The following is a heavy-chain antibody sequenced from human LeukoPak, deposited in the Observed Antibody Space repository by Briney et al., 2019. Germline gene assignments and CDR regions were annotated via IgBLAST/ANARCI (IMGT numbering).Heavy chain of an antibody. Sequence: PGGSLRLSCAASGFTFSIYSMNWVRQAPGKGLEWVSSISSSSSYIYYADSVKGRFTISRDNAKNSLYLQMNSLRAEDAAVYYCARDHPKVIVGATSASDYWGQGTLVTVSS. D-gene: IGHD1-26*01. CDR1: GFTFSIYS. V-gene: IGHV3-21*01. J-gene: IGHJ4*02. CDR2: ISSSSSYI. CDR3: ARDHPKVIVGATSASDY.